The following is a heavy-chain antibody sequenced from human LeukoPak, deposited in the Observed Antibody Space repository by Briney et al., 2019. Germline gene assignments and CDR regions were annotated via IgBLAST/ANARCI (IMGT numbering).Heavy chain of an antibody. CDR1: GFTFSSYA. J-gene: IGHJ4*02. D-gene: IGHD3-10*01. CDR2: IWYDGSNK. Sequence: PGGSLRLSCAASGFTFSSYAMSWVRQAPGKGLEWVAVIWYDGSNKYYADSVKGRFTISRDNSKNTLYLQMNSLRAEDTAVYYCARDSYYGSGSPIDYWGQGTLVTVSS. CDR3: ARDSYYGSGSPIDY. V-gene: IGHV3-33*08.